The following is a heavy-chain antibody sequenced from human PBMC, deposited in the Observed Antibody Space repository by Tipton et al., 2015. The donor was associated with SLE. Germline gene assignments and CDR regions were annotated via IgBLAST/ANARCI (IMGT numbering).Heavy chain of an antibody. Sequence: TLSLTCTVSGGPISSGGYYWTWFRQHPGKGLDWIGYIYYTGSTYYSPSLKTRVIISVDKSNNQFSLKLSSVNAADTAIYYCARGVTAGGSYYFDQLGQGTLVTVSP. V-gene: IGHV4-31*03. J-gene: IGHJ4*02. D-gene: IGHD6-13*01. CDR1: GGPISSGGYY. CDR2: IYYTGST. CDR3: ARGVTAGGSYYFDQ.